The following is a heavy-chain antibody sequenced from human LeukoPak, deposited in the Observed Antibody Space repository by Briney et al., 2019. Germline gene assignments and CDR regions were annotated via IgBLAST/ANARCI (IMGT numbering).Heavy chain of an antibody. J-gene: IGHJ3*02. CDR1: GFTFSSYG. Sequence: GGPLRLSCAASGFTFSSYGMHWVRQAPGKGLEWVAVIWYDGSNKYYADSVKGRFTISRDNSKNTLYLQMNSLRAEDTAVYYCARAYYGGAFDIWGQGTMVTVSS. CDR3: ARAYYGGAFDI. CDR2: IWYDGSNK. D-gene: IGHD3-22*01. V-gene: IGHV3-33*01.